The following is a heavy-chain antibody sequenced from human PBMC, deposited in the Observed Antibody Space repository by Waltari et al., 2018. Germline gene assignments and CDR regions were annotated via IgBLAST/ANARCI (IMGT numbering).Heavy chain of an antibody. CDR2: ILRSGKT. J-gene: IGHJ4*02. CDR1: GDSFSGASNNW. Sequence: QVQLQESGPGLVKPSGTLSLTCAVSGDSFSGASNNWWSWVRQSPGKGLEWIGQILRSGKTNYHPSFASRVTMSLDTSSDSFSLRMTSATAADTAVYYCARDRGRGLYLDSWGQGILVTVSP. D-gene: IGHD2-15*01. CDR3: ARDRGRGLYLDS. V-gene: IGHV4-4*02.